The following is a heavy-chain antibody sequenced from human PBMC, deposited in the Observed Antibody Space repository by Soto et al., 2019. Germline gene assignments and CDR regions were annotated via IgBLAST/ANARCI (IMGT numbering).Heavy chain of an antibody. Sequence: GGSLRLSCAASGFTFSSYAMSWVRQAPGKGLEWVSAISGSGGSTYYADSVKGRFTISRDNSKNTLYLQMNSLRAEDTAVYYCAKKRNYYDSSGLGVFDYWGQGTLVTVSS. CDR2: ISGSGGST. CDR1: GFTFSSYA. CDR3: AKKRNYYDSSGLGVFDY. V-gene: IGHV3-23*01. J-gene: IGHJ4*02. D-gene: IGHD3-22*01.